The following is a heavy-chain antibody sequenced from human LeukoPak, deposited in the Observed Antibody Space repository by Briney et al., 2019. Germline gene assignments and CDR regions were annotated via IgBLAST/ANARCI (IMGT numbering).Heavy chain of an antibody. D-gene: IGHD6-25*01. CDR3: ARGQRRFDY. CDR1: GYTFTGYG. Sequence: ASVNRCCNAAGYTFTGYGISWIRQAPGQGIEWMGCISAYNGNTNYEPKFQGRLTMTTNKSTSTDYMELRSLRSDDTAVYYCARGQRRFDYWREGTLVTVSS. CDR2: ISAYNGNT. V-gene: IGHV1-18*01. J-gene: IGHJ4*02.